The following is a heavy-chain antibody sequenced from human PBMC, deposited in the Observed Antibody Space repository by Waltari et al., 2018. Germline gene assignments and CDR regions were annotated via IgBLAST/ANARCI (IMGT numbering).Heavy chain of an antibody. Sequence: QVQLQESGPGLVKPSQTLSLTCTVSGGSISSGSSYWSWIRQPAGKGLEWIGYIYTSGSTNYNPSLKSRVTISVDTSKNQFSLKLSSVTAADTAVYYCASLIYYDSSGPFDYWGQGTLVTVSS. V-gene: IGHV4-61*09. CDR3: ASLIYYDSSGPFDY. CDR1: GGSISSGSSY. J-gene: IGHJ4*02. D-gene: IGHD3-22*01. CDR2: IYTSGST.